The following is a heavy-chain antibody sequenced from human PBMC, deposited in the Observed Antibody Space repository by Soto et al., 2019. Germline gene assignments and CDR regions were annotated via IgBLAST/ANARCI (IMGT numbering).Heavy chain of an antibody. Sequence: SETLSLTCAVSGGSISSSNWWSWVRQPPGKWLEWIGEIYHSGSTNYNPSLKSRVTISVDKSKNQFSLKLSSVTAADTAVYYCARAHIVVVPAAMGSSWFDPWGQGTLVTVSS. V-gene: IGHV4-4*02. CDR2: IYHSGST. CDR3: ARAHIVVVPAAMGSSWFDP. D-gene: IGHD2-2*01. CDR1: GGSISSSNW. J-gene: IGHJ5*02.